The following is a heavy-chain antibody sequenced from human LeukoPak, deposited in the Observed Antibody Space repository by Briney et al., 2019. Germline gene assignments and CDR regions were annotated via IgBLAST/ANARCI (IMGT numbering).Heavy chain of an antibody. J-gene: IGHJ4*02. CDR1: GFTFDDYA. Sequence: GGSLRLSCAASGFTFDDYAMHWVRQAPGKGLEWVSGISWNSGSIGYADSVKGRFTISRDNAKNSLYPQMNSLRAEDTAVYYCAKLVGPKYYFDYWGQGTLVTVSS. CDR3: AKLVGPKYYFDY. CDR2: ISWNSGSI. V-gene: IGHV3-9*01.